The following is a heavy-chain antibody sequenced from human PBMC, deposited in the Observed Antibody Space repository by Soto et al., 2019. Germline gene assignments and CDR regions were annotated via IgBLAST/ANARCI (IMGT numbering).Heavy chain of an antibody. CDR3: ARVTSMVRGVIDNWFDP. J-gene: IGHJ5*02. CDR2: IIPMYGPA. V-gene: IGHV1-69*01. Sequence: QVPLVQSGAEVKKPGSSVTVSCKASGGTFSSYAIHWVRQAPGQGLEWMGGIIPMYGPAKYAQRFQGRVTITADESTTTVYMELISLTSQVTAVYYCARVTSMVRGVIDNWFDPWGHGTLVTVSS. CDR1: GGTFSSYA. D-gene: IGHD3-10*01.